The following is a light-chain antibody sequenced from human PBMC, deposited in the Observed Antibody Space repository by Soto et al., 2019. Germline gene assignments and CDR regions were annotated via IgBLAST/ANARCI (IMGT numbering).Light chain of an antibody. CDR2: AVS. CDR3: SSYAGSNNLV. Sequence: QSVLTQPPSASGSPGQSVTISCTGTSSDVGGYNYVSWYQQHPGKAPKLMIYAVSKRPSGVPDRFSGSKSGNTASLTVSGLQAEDEADYYCSSYAGSNNLVFGGGTQLTVL. J-gene: IGLJ2*01. V-gene: IGLV2-8*01. CDR1: SSDVGGYNY.